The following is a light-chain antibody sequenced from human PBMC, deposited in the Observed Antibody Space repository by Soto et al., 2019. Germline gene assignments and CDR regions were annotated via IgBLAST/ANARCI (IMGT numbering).Light chain of an antibody. J-gene: IGKJ4*01. CDR1: QSISSW. CDR3: QEYSSYST. CDR2: DAS. V-gene: IGKV1-5*01. Sequence: DIQMTQSPSTLSASVLDRVTITCRASQSISSWLAWYQQKPGKAPKLLIYDASSLESGVPSRFSGSGSGTDFTLTISSLQPDDFATYYCQEYSSYSTFGGGTKV.